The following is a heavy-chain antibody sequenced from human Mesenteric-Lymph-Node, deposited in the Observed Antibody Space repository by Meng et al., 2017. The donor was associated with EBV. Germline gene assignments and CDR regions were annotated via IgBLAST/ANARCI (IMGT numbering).Heavy chain of an antibody. Sequence: LHESGRVLCVPSGTLSIPFAFSVGTIGRSHWWSGVRQPPGKGLEWIGEIFHSGATNYSPSLQSRVTISMDRSKNQFSLMLNSVTAADTAVYYCARFVEMATTAYFDSWGGGILVTVSS. V-gene: IGHV4-4*02. CDR3: ARFVEMATTAYFDS. CDR2: IFHSGAT. J-gene: IGHJ4*02. CDR1: VGTIGRSHW. D-gene: IGHD5-24*01.